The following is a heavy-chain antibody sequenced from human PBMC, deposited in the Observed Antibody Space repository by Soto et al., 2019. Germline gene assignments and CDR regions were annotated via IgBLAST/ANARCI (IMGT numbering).Heavy chain of an antibody. CDR3: ARDRRRGTAMVLPVGMDF. Sequence: QVQLVESGGGVVQPGRSLRLSCAASGFTFSSYAMHWVRQAPGKGLEWVAVISYDGSNKYYADSVKGRFTISRDNSKNTLYLQMNSLRAEDTAVYYCARDRRRGTAMVLPVGMDFWGQGTTVTVSS. CDR2: ISYDGSNK. D-gene: IGHD5-18*01. V-gene: IGHV3-30-3*01. CDR1: GFTFSSYA. J-gene: IGHJ6*02.